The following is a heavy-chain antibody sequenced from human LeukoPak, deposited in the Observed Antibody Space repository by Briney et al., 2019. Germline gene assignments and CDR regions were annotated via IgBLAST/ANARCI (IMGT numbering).Heavy chain of an antibody. J-gene: IGHJ4*02. CDR2: ISSSSYI. D-gene: IGHD6-13*01. Sequence: GSLRLSCAASGFTFSSYSMNWVRQAPGKGLEWVSSISSSSYIYYADSVKGRFTISRDNAKISLYLQMNSLRAEDTAVYYCARDTVGYSSSWYFGYWGQGTLVTVSS. CDR1: GFTFSSYS. CDR3: ARDTVGYSSSWYFGY. V-gene: IGHV3-21*01.